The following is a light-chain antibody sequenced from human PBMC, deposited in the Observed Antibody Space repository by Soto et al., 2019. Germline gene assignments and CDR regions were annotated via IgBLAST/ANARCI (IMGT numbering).Light chain of an antibody. Sequence: QSVLTQPASVSGSPGQSITISCTGTSSDVGGFDFVSWYQQYPGKAPKLIISDVTNRPSGISNRFSGSKSGNTASLTISGLQAEDEDDYYCISYASSTTLWVFGTGTKLTVL. J-gene: IGLJ1*01. CDR1: SSDVGGFDF. V-gene: IGLV2-14*01. CDR3: ISYASSTTLWV. CDR2: DVT.